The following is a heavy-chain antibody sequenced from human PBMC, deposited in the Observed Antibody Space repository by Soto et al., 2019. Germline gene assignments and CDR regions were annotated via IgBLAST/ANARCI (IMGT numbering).Heavy chain of an antibody. CDR1: GVSMNITTSY. Sequence: SETLSLTCTVSGVSMNITTSYWGWIRQPPGKGLEWIGSIYSSGNTYYNPSLRGRVSISLDRSKNQFSLKVASATAADTAVYYCTRPKSLTNWFDPWGQGTLVTVSS. J-gene: IGHJ5*02. CDR2: IYSSGNT. CDR3: TRPKSLTNWFDP. D-gene: IGHD3-16*01. V-gene: IGHV4-39*01.